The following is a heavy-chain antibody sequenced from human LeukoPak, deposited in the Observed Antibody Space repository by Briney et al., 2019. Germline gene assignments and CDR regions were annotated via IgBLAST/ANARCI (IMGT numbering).Heavy chain of an antibody. V-gene: IGHV3-11*01. J-gene: IGHJ4*02. D-gene: IGHD3-22*01. Sequence: GGSLRLSCAASGFTFSDYYMSWIRQAPGKGLEWVSYISSSGSTIYYADSVKGRFTISRDNAKNSLYLQMNSLRAEDTAVYYCARDLYYYDSSGYYGYWGQGTLVTVSS. CDR2: ISSSGSTI. CDR1: GFTFSDYY. CDR3: ARDLYYYDSSGYYGY.